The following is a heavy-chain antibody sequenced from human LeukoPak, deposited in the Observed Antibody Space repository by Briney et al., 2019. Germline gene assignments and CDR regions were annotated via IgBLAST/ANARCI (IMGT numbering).Heavy chain of an antibody. CDR3: ARLRRELLSGSYWYFDL. Sequence: GESLKISGKGSGYSFTSYWIGWVRQMPGKGLEWMGIIYPGDSDTRYSPSFQGQVTISADKSISTAYLQWSSLKASDTAMYYCARLRRELLSGSYWYFDLWGRGTLVTVSS. CDR1: GYSFTSYW. V-gene: IGHV5-51*01. D-gene: IGHD1-26*01. J-gene: IGHJ2*01. CDR2: IYPGDSDT.